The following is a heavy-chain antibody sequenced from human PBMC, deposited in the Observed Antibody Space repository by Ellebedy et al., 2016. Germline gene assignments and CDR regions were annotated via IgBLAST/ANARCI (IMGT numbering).Heavy chain of an antibody. CDR2: INHSGST. CDR3: ARGRKVGSSTVYNWFDP. CDR1: GGSFSGYY. J-gene: IGHJ5*02. Sequence: SETLSLTCAVYGGSFSGYYWSWIRQPPGKGLEWIGEINHSGSTNYNPSLKSRVTISVDTSKNQFSLKLSSVTAADTAVYYCARGRKVGSSTVYNWFDPWGQGTLVTVSS. D-gene: IGHD1-26*01. V-gene: IGHV4-34*01.